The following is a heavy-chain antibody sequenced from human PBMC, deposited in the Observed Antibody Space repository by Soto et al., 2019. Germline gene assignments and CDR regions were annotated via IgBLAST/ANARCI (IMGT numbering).Heavy chain of an antibody. Sequence: QLQLQESGPGLVKPSETLSLTCTVSGGSISSSSYYWGWIRQPPGKGLAWIGSIYYSGSTYYNPSLRSRVTISVDPSKNLFSRKLSSVTAADTAVYYCASPDCSGGSCYEGFDYWGQGPLVTVSS. CDR1: GGSISSSSYY. V-gene: IGHV4-39*01. J-gene: IGHJ4*02. CDR3: ASPDCSGGSCYEGFDY. CDR2: IYYSGST. D-gene: IGHD2-15*01.